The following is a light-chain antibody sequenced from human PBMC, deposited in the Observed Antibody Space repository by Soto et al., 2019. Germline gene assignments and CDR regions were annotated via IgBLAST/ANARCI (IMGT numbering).Light chain of an antibody. Sequence: QSALTQPASVSGSPGQSITISCTGTSSDIGAYDYVAWYQQCTGKAPKLMIYKVINRPSGVSNRFSGSKSGNTASLTISGLQVEDEADYYCFSYTISSSYVFGSGTKVTVL. V-gene: IGLV2-14*01. CDR3: FSYTISSSYV. J-gene: IGLJ1*01. CDR2: KVI. CDR1: SSDIGAYDY.